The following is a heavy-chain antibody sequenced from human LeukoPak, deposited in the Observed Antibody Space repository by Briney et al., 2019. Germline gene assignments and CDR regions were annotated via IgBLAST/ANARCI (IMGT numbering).Heavy chain of an antibody. J-gene: IGHJ4*02. CDR3: AYCSGGSCYSFLFY. V-gene: IGHV3-23*01. CDR2: ISGSGGST. D-gene: IGHD2-15*01. Sequence: GGSLRLSCAASGFTFSSYGMSWVRQAPGKGLEWVSAISGSGGSTYYADSVKGRFTISRDNSKNTLYLQMNSLRAEDTAVYYCAYCSGGSCYSFLFYWGQGTLVTVSS. CDR1: GFTFSSYG.